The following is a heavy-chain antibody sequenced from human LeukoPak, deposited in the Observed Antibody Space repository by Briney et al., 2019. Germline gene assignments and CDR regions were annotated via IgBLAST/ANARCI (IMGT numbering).Heavy chain of an antibody. D-gene: IGHD2-8*01. J-gene: IGHJ4*02. CDR1: GGSISGYY. CDR2: IYYSGNT. V-gene: IGHV4-59*08. Sequence: SETLSLTCTVSGGSISGYYWSWIRQPPGKGLQWIGYIYYSGNTDYNPSLKSRITISLDTSKNQFSLKLNSVTAADTAVYYCARHDCTTGGCYADFDYWGQGTLVTVSS. CDR3: ARHDCTTGGCYADFDY.